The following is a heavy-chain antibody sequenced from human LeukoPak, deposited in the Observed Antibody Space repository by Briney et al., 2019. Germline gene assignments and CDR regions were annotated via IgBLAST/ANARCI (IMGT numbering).Heavy chain of an antibody. J-gene: IGHJ4*02. Sequence: SETLSLTCAVYGGSFSGYYWSWTRQPPGKGLEWIGEINHSGSTNYNPSLKSRVTISVDTSKNQFSLKLSSVTAADTAVYYCARVTVWEADWGQGTLVTVSS. CDR1: GGSFSGYY. CDR2: INHSGST. V-gene: IGHV4-34*01. D-gene: IGHD3-16*01. CDR3: ARVTVWEAD.